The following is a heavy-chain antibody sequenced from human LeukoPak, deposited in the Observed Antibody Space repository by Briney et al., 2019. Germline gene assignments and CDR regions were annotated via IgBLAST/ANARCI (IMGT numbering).Heavy chain of an antibody. D-gene: IGHD6-19*01. J-gene: IGHJ2*01. V-gene: IGHV3-33*01. CDR2: IWYDGSNK. CDR1: GFTFSSYG. CDR3: AREIAEGGHWYFDL. Sequence: HPGGSLRLSCAASGFTFSSYGMHWVRQAPGKGLEWVAVIWYDGSNKYYADSVKGRFTISRENAKNSLYLQMNSLRAGDTAVYYCAREIAEGGHWYFDLWGRGTLVTVSS.